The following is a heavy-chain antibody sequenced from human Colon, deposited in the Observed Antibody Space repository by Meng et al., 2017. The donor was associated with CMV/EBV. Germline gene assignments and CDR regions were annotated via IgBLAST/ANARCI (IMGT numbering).Heavy chain of an antibody. V-gene: IGHV4-34*01. D-gene: IGHD6-6*01. J-gene: IGHJ5*02. CDR2: IYHTGST. Sequence: SETLSLTCAVYGGSFSGYYLSWTRQPPGKGMEWIGEIYHTGSTNYNPSLKSRVTISIDTSKNQFSLEMTSVTAADTALYYCARAYSSSITWGQGTLVTVSS. CDR3: ARAYSSSIT. CDR1: GGSFSGYY.